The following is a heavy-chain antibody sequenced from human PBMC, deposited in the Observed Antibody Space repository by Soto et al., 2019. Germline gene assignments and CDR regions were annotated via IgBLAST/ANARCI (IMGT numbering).Heavy chain of an antibody. CDR3: VKAQERSAQYFAVVITAFDF. V-gene: IGHV3-30*18. Sequence: GGSLRLSCEGSGFSFSNYGIHWVRQAPGKGLEWVAVISHDGDSHHLADSVRGRFTISRDNSKNTVFLHMTSLRREDSAVYHCVKAQERSAQYFAVVITAFDFWGQGTMVTVSS. J-gene: IGHJ3*01. D-gene: IGHD3-22*01. CDR2: ISHDGDSH. CDR1: GFSFSNYG.